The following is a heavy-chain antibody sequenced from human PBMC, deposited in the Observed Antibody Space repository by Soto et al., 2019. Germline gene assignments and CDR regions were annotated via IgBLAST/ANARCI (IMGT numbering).Heavy chain of an antibody. CDR1: NDSIRSGTYY. V-gene: IGHV4-39*01. CDR2: LSYLGTT. J-gene: IGHJ6*02. Sequence: SETLSLTCTVSNDSIRSGTYYWAWIRQPPGRGLEWMGSLSYLGTTDYNPSLKSRVTISKDASKNQFSLKLTSVTAADTAMYYCRSSTSCYDDSCVDVWGQGSMVTVSS. D-gene: IGHD2-2*01. CDR3: RSSTSCYDDSCVDV.